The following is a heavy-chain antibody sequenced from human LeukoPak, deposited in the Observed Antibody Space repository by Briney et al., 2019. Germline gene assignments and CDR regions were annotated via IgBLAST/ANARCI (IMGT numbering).Heavy chain of an antibody. V-gene: IGHV1-46*01. CDR2: INPSGGST. Sequence: ASVKVSCKASGYTFISYYIHWMRQAPGQGLEWMGIINPSGGSTSYAQKFQGRVTMTRDTSTSTVYMELSSLRSEDTAVYYCARGLDPYYFDHWGQGTLVTVSS. J-gene: IGHJ4*02. CDR1: GYTFISYY. CDR3: ARGLDPYYFDH.